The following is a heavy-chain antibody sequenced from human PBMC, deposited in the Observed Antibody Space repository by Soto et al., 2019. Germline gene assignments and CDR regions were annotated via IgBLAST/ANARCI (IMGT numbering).Heavy chain of an antibody. J-gene: IGHJ5*02. CDR3: ARFSPPRKSYDSNPGWFDP. CDR1: GDSVSSCTYY. D-gene: IGHD3-22*01. CDR2: IYFTGGT. Sequence: PSETLSLTCTVSGDSVSSCTYYWSWIRQPPGEGLEWIGYIYFTGGTNYNPSLKSRVTISIDTSKNQFSLKMRSMTAADTAVYFCARFSPPRKSYDSNPGWFDPWGQGIMVTVSS. V-gene: IGHV4-61*01.